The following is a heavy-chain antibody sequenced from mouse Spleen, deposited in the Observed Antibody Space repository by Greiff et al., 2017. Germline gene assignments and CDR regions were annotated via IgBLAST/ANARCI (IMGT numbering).Heavy chain of an antibody. CDR2: ISYSGST. Sequence: EVQLVESGPGLVKPSQSLSLTCTVTGYSITSDYAWNWIRQFPGNKLEWMGYISYSGSTSYNPSLKSRISITRDTSKNQFFLQLNSVTTEDTATYYCAILGAMDYWGQGTSVTVSS. CDR1: GYSITSDYA. CDR3: AILGAMDY. J-gene: IGHJ4*01. V-gene: IGHV3-2*02. D-gene: IGHD4-1*01.